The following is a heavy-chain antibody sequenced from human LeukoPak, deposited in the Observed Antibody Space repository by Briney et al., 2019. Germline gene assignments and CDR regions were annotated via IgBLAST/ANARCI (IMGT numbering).Heavy chain of an antibody. Sequence: SGPALVKPTQTLTLTCTFSGFSLSTNGMCVSWIRQPPGKALEWLTLIDWDDDKYYSTSLKTRLTISKDTSKNQVVLTMTNMDPVDTATYYCARSPAPKYCSGGSCYADYFDYWGQGTLVTVSS. D-gene: IGHD2-15*01. CDR1: GFSLSTNGMC. CDR3: ARSPAPKYCSGGSCYADYFDY. V-gene: IGHV2-70*01. J-gene: IGHJ4*02. CDR2: IDWDDDK.